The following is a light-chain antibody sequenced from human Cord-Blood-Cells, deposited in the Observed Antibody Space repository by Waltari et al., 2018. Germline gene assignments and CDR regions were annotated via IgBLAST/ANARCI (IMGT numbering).Light chain of an antibody. CDR1: QSISSY. Sequence: DSQMTQSPSPLSASVGDRLTTTCRASQSISSYLNWDQQKPGKAPKLLIYAASSLQSGVPSRFSGSGSGTDFTLTISSLQPEDFATYYCQQSYSTPRTFGPGTKVDIK. V-gene: IGKV1-39*01. CDR2: AAS. J-gene: IGKJ3*01. CDR3: QQSYSTPRT.